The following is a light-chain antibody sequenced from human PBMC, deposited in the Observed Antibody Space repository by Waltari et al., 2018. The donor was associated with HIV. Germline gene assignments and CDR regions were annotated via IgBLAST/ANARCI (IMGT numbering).Light chain of an antibody. V-gene: IGLV1-44*01. CDR3: AARDDSLLYV. CDR1: SSNIGSNT. J-gene: IGLJ1*01. CDR2: NNN. Sequence: QSVLTQPPSASGTPGQRVTISCSGSSSNIGSNTVNWYQQLPGTAPKLLIYNNNLRPSGVPDRFSGSKSGTSASLAISGLQSQDESDYYCAARDDSLLYVYGTGTKVTVL.